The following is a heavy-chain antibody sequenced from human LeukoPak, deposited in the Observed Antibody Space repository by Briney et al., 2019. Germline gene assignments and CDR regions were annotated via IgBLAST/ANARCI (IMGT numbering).Heavy chain of an antibody. CDR2: IRYDGSDK. Sequence: GRSLRLSCAASGFTFSNFAMHWVRQAPGKGLEWVAFIRYDGSDKFYADSVKGRFTISRDNSKNTLYLQMSSLRADDTAVYYCAARPYCTTATCPKTNWFDPWGQGTLVTVSS. J-gene: IGHJ5*02. CDR3: AARPYCTTATCPKTNWFDP. D-gene: IGHD2-8*01. V-gene: IGHV3-30*04. CDR1: GFTFSNFA.